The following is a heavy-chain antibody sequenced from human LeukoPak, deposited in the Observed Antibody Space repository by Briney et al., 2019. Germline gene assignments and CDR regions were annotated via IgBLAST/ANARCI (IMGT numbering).Heavy chain of an antibody. CDR1: GYTFTSYA. J-gene: IGHJ4*02. Sequence: ASLKVSCKTSGYTFTSYAMHWVRQAPGQRLEWMGWINAGNGNTKYSQKFQGRVTITRDTSASTAYMELSSLRSEDTAVYYCARDRVGATTTGCLGYWGQGTLVTVSS. CDR3: ARDRVGATTTGCLGY. V-gene: IGHV1-3*01. D-gene: IGHD1-26*01. CDR2: INAGNGNT.